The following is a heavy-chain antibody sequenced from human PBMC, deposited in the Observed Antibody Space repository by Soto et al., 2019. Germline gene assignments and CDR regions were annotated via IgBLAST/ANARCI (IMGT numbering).Heavy chain of an antibody. CDR3: ARDRVTMLRGAPRFDP. J-gene: IGHJ5*02. V-gene: IGHV4-34*01. D-gene: IGHD3-10*01. CDR1: GGSFSGYY. Sequence: SDTLSLTCAVYGGSFSGYYWSWIRQPPGKGLEWIGEINHSGSTNYNPSLKSRVTISVDTSKNQFSLRLNSVTAADTAMYFCARDRVTMLRGAPRFDPWSQGSLVTGSS. CDR2: INHSGST.